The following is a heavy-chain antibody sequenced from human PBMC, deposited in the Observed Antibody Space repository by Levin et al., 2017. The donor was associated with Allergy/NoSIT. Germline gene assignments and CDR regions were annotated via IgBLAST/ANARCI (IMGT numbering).Heavy chain of an antibody. V-gene: IGHV3-7*01. J-gene: IGHJ4*02. Sequence: PGGSLRLSCAASGFTFSNYWMYWVRQAPGKGLEWVANIKPDGNEKSYMDSVKGRFTISRDNAKNSLYLQMSSLRVEDTAMYYCARDNEFVTIGVHYDSVDSWGQGTLVTVSS. D-gene: IGHD2-8*01. CDR3: ARDNEFVTIGVHYDSVDS. CDR1: GFTFSNYW. CDR2: IKPDGNEK.